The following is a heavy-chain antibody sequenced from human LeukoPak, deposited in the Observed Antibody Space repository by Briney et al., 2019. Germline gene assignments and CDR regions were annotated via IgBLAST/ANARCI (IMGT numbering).Heavy chain of an antibody. CDR2: IWYDGSNK. V-gene: IGHV3-33*01. Sequence: GGSLRLSCAASGFTFTSHGMHWVRQAPGKGLEWVAVIWYDGSNKYYADSVKGRFTISRDNSKNTLYLQMNSLRAEDTAVYYCARGQWLAWIDYWGQGTLVTVSS. D-gene: IGHD6-19*01. J-gene: IGHJ4*02. CDR1: GFTFTSHG. CDR3: ARGQWLAWIDY.